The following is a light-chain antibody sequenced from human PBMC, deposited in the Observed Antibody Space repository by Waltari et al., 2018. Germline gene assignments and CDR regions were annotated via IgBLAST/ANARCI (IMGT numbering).Light chain of an antibody. V-gene: IGKV1-33*01. CDR2: DAM. CDR3: QHFDNLLFT. CDR1: QDISHY. J-gene: IGKJ2*01. Sequence: DIQVTQSPSSLSASVGDRVTITCQASQDISHYLNWYQQRPGKAPKVLLYDAMLLKIGVPSRFSGSGSGTDFTFAITSLQPEDAATYYCQHFDNLLFTFGQGTKLEI.